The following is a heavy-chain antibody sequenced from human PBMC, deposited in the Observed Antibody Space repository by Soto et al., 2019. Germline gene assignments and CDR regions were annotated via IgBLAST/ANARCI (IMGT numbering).Heavy chain of an antibody. D-gene: IGHD3-22*01. J-gene: IGHJ4*02. CDR3: ARHRPSRYYVTSGYFPDF. V-gene: IGHV4-39*01. CDR1: GDSISSSSYY. Sequence: SETLSLTCTVSGDSISSSSYYWGCIRQPPGKGLEWIGIINYLGSTYYSPSLESRVTISVDTSKNQFSVKLSSVTAADTAVYYCARHRPSRYYVTSGYFPDFWGQGALVTVSS. CDR2: INYLGST.